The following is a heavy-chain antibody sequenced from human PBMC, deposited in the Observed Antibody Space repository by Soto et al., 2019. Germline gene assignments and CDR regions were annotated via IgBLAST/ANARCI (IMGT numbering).Heavy chain of an antibody. V-gene: IGHV4-39*01. CDR3: ARHFYYESSGREGPFDS. J-gene: IGHJ4*02. CDR2: ISYSGGT. D-gene: IGHD3-22*01. CDR1: GVSISTTAYY. Sequence: QLQLQESGPGLVKPSETLSLTCTVSGVSISTTAYYWGWTRQPPGKGLEWIGSISYSGGTYHNPSLKSRVTISVDTSRNQFSLRLNSVTAADTAVYYCARHFYYESSGREGPFDSWGQGTLVTVSS.